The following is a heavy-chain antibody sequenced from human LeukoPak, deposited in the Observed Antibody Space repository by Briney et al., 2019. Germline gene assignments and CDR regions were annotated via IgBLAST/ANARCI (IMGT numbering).Heavy chain of an antibody. Sequence: PSETLSLTCTVSGGSISSYYWSWIRQPAGKGLEWIGRIYTSGSTNYNPSLKSRVTMSVDTSKNQFSLKLSSVTAADTAVYYCQLGYCSSTSCHKGAFDIWGQGTMVTVSS. V-gene: IGHV4-4*07. D-gene: IGHD2-2*02. CDR2: IYTSGST. J-gene: IGHJ3*02. CDR3: QLGYCSSTSCHKGAFDI. CDR1: GGSISSYY.